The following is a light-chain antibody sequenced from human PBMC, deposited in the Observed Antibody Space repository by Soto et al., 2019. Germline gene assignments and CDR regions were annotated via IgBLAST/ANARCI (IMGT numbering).Light chain of an antibody. CDR3: QQSSSTVLT. CDR1: QSISSY. CDR2: AAS. V-gene: IGKV1-39*01. Sequence: DIQMTQSPSSLSASVGDRVTITCRASQSISSYLNWYQQKPGKAPKLLIYAASSLQGGVPPRFSGSGSGTDFTLTISSLQREDCAIYYCQQSSSTVLTFGGGTKVEIK. J-gene: IGKJ4*01.